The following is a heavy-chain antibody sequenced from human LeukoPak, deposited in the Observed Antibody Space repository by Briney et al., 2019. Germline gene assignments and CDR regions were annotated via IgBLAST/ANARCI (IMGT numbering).Heavy chain of an antibody. V-gene: IGHV3-30-3*01. D-gene: IGHD3-16*01. CDR3: AGEPYYDKSGGDAFHI. J-gene: IGHJ3*02. CDR1: GFTFSSYA. Sequence: PGGSLRLSCAASGFTFSSYAMHWVRQAPGKGLEWVAVIISHENSESCADSVKGRFTISRDNSKNTFFLQMNSLRPDDTAIYYCAGEPYYDKSGGDAFHIWGQGTMVTVSS. CDR2: IISHENSE.